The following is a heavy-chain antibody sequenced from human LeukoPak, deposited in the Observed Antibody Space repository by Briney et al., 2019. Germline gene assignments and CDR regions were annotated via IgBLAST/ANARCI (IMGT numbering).Heavy chain of an antibody. CDR3: ARFFDIAANLDY. CDR2: ISSSSSYI. V-gene: IGHV3-21*01. J-gene: IGHJ4*02. D-gene: IGHD6-6*01. Sequence: PGGSLRLSCAASGFTFSSYSMNWVRQAPGKGLEWVSSISSSSSYIYYADSVKGRFTISRDNAKNSLYLQMNSLRAEDTAVYYCARFFDIAANLDYWGQGTLVTVSS. CDR1: GFTFSSYS.